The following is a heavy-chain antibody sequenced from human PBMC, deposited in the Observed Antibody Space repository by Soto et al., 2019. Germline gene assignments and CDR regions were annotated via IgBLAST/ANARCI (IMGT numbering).Heavy chain of an antibody. CDR3: ARVERRVVVTAIQYFQH. V-gene: IGHV4-34*01. CDR2: INHSGST. J-gene: IGHJ1*01. D-gene: IGHD2-21*02. Sequence: SETLSLTXAVYGGSFSGYYWSWIRQPPGKGLEWIGEINHSGSTNYNPSLKSRVTISVDTSKNQFSLKLSSVTAADTAVYYCARVERRVVVTAIQYFQHWGQGTLVTVSS. CDR1: GGSFSGYY.